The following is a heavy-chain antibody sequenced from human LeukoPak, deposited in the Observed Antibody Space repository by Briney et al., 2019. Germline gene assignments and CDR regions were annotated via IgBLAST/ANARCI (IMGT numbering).Heavy chain of an antibody. J-gene: IGHJ5*02. Sequence: GGSLRLSCVASVFTFGKYWMSWVRQAPGKGLEWVSVVSGTGGRTYYADSVKGRFTISRDNSKNTLYLQMNSLRAEDTALYYCVKASSSSPQYNWFDAWGQGTLVTVSS. V-gene: IGHV3-23*01. CDR1: VFTFGKYW. CDR3: VKASSSSPQYNWFDA. D-gene: IGHD6-6*01. CDR2: VSGTGGRT.